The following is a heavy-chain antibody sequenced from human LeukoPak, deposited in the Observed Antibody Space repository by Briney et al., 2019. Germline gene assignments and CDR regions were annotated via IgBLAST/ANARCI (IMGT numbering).Heavy chain of an antibody. CDR3: ARGRYYFDY. CDR2: IYYSGST. CDR1: GGSISSSSYC. J-gene: IGHJ4*02. V-gene: IGHV4-39*07. D-gene: IGHD4-17*01. Sequence: SETLSLTCTVSGGSISSSSYCWGWIRQPPGKGLEWIGSIYYSGSTYYNPSLKSRVTISVDTSKDQFSLKLSSVTAADTAVYYCARGRYYFDYWGQGTLVTVSS.